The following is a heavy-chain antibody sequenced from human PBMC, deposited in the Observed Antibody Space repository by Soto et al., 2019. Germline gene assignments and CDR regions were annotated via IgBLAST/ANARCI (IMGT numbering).Heavy chain of an antibody. V-gene: IGHV1-18*01. D-gene: IGHD5-12*01. CDR3: ARDPRMLATGLASLYGMDV. CDR2: ISAYNGNT. Sequence: QVQLVQSGAEVKKPGASVKVSCKASGYSFTSYGISWVRQAPGQGLEWMGWISAYNGNTNYAQKLQGRVTMTTDTSTITAYMELRSLRSDDTAVYYCARDPRMLATGLASLYGMDVWGQGTTVTVSS. CDR1: GYSFTSYG. J-gene: IGHJ6*02.